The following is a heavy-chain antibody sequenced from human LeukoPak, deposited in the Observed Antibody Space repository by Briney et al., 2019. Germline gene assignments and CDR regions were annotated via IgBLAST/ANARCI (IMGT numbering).Heavy chain of an antibody. D-gene: IGHD5-18*01. J-gene: IGHJ4*02. CDR1: GFTFSSYS. CDR3: ARGPRVGYSYGFTLLYFDY. CDR2: ISSSSSYI. V-gene: IGHV3-21*01. Sequence: GGSLRLSCAASGFTFSSYSMNWVRQAPGKGLEWVSSISSSSSYIYYADSVKGRFTISRDNAKNSLYLQMNSLRAEDTAVYYCARGPRVGYSYGFTLLYFDYWGQGTLVTVSS.